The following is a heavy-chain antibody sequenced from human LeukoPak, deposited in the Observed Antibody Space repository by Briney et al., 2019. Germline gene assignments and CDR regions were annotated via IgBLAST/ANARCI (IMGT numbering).Heavy chain of an antibody. CDR1: GFTLTNNW. CDR2: VNEDGTEK. CDR3: ARGVGWFDP. D-gene: IGHD2-2*01. Sequence: GGSMRLSCATSGFTLTNNWMSGCGKAPGKGPERVATVNEDGTEKYYVDSLKGRFTISGDNGKRYLYVQMNSLRVEDTAVYYCARGVGWFDPWGQGTMVTVSS. V-gene: IGHV3-7*01. J-gene: IGHJ5*02.